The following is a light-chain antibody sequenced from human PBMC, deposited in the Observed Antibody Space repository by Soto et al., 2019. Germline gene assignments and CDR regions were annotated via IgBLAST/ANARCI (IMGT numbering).Light chain of an antibody. CDR2: EVS. CDR3: CSYAGSPYV. V-gene: IGLV2-11*01. Sequence: QSALTQPRSVSGSPGQSVTISCTGTSSDVGGYNYVSWYQQYPGKAPKLMIYEVSKRPSRVPDRFSGSKSGNTASQTISGVQAEDEADYYCCSYAGSPYVFGTGTKVTVL. CDR1: SSDVGGYNY. J-gene: IGLJ1*01.